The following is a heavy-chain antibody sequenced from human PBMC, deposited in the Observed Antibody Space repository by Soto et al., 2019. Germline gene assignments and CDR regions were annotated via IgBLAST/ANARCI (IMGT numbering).Heavy chain of an antibody. D-gene: IGHD6-13*01. Sequence: SETLSLTCTVSGGSISSSLYYWGWIRQPPGKGLEWIGSIYYIGTTYYNPSLKIRVTISVDTSKNHFSLRLSSVTAADTAVYYCARSRSGSWYYFDHWGQGTLVTVSS. CDR2: IYYIGTT. V-gene: IGHV4-39*02. J-gene: IGHJ4*02. CDR3: ARSRSGSWYYFDH. CDR1: GGSISSSLYY.